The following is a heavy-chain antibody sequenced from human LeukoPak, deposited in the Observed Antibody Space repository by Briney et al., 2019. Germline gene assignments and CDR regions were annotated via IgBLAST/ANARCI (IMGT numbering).Heavy chain of an antibody. CDR1: GFTVSSNY. CDR3: ARRRIAAAGYFDY. Sequence: GGSLRLSCAASGFTVSSNYMSWVRQAPGKGLEWVSVIYSGGSTYYAASVKGRFTISRDNSKNTLYLQMNSLRAEDTAVYYCARRRIAAAGYFDYWGQGTLVTVSS. V-gene: IGHV3-53*01. CDR2: IYSGGST. J-gene: IGHJ4*02. D-gene: IGHD6-13*01.